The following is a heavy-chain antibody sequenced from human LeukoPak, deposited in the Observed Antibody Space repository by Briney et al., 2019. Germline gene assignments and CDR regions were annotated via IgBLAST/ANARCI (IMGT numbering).Heavy chain of an antibody. Sequence: GGSLRLSCAASGFTFSSYAMHWVRQAPGKGLEWVAVISYDGSNKYYADSVKGRFTISRDNSKNTLYLQMNSLRAEDTAVYYCARETSYYYDSSGPQAPDAFDIWGQGTMVTVSS. V-gene: IGHV3-30*04. CDR2: ISYDGSNK. CDR1: GFTFSSYA. D-gene: IGHD3-22*01. J-gene: IGHJ3*02. CDR3: ARETSYYYDSSGPQAPDAFDI.